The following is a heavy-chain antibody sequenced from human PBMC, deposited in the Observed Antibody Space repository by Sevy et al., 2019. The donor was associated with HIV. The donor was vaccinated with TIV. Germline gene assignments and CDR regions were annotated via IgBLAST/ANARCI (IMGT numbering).Heavy chain of an antibody. CDR3: ARVQCRSTSCYTGYYYYYMDV. J-gene: IGHJ6*03. Sequence: ASVKVSCKASGGTFSDYAISWVRQAPGQGLEWMGAIIPVFGTPNYAQKFQGRVTITADESTSTAFMELSRLRSDDTAVYFCARVQCRSTSCYTGYYYYYMDVWGEGTTVTVSS. CDR1: GGTFSDYA. V-gene: IGHV1-69*13. CDR2: IIPVFGTP. D-gene: IGHD2-2*02.